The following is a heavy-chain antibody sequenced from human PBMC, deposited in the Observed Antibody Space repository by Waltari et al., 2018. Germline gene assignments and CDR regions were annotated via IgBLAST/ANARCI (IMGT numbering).Heavy chain of an antibody. D-gene: IGHD2-21*01. J-gene: IGHJ4*02. V-gene: IGHV4-61*02. CDR3: ARSAKCESSSDSCDLVAD. CDR2: IHNSGLT. CDR1: GDSIPPPLSY. Sequence: QVQLEESGPGLVEPSQTLSLTCTVSGDSIPPPLSYWGWIRQPAGKGLEWIGRIHNSGLTEYTASLESRVAISRDTSKNQFSLNLRSVTAADTAVYYCARSAKCESSSDSCDLVADWGQGTLVTVSS.